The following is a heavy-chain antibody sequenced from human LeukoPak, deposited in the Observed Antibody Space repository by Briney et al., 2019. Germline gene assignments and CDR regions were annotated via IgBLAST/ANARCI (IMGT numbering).Heavy chain of an antibody. CDR1: GFTFSRYA. CDR2: ISWNSGSI. CDR3: AKDSGYDQYYFDY. J-gene: IGHJ4*02. Sequence: GGSLRLSCAASGFTFSRYAMSWVRQAPGKGLEWVSGISWNSGSIGYADSVKGRFTISRDNAKNSLYLQMNSLRAEDTALYYCAKDSGYDQYYFDYWGQGTLVTVSS. D-gene: IGHD5-12*01. V-gene: IGHV3-9*01.